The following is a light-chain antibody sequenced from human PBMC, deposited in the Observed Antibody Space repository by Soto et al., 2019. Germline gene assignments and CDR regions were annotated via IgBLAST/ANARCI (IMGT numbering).Light chain of an antibody. J-gene: IGLJ1*01. CDR1: SSDIGGSNY. CDR3: TSYTRSPLYV. V-gene: IGLV2-14*03. CDR2: DVN. Sequence: QSALTQPASVSGSPGQSITVSCTGTSSDIGGSNYVSWYQQHPGKAPRLIIYDVNNRPSGVSARFSGSKSGSTASLTISGLQAEDEADYYCTSYTRSPLYVFGTGTKVTVL.